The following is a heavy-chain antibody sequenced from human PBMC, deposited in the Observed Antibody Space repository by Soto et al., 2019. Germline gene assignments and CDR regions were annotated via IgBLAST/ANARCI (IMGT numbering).Heavy chain of an antibody. J-gene: IGHJ3*02. CDR2: IYWDDEK. CDR3: AHRLYASSDAAFDI. Sequence: QITLKESGPTLVKPTQTPTLTCTFSGFSLTTSGVGVGWIRQPPGKALEWFALIYWDDEKSYRPSLQSSLTSTKDTSKNQVDLTVTNMNPADTGTYYCAHRLYASSDAAFDIWGQGTMVYVSS. D-gene: IGHD6-6*01. V-gene: IGHV2-5*02. CDR1: GFSLTTSGVG.